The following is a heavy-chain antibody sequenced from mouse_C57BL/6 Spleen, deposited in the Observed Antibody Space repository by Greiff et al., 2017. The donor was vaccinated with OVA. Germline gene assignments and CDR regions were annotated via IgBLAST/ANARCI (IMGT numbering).Heavy chain of an antibody. CDR2: IDPSDSYT. D-gene: IGHD2-1*01. V-gene: IGHV1-59*01. Sequence: QVQLQQPGAELVRPGTSVKLSCKASGYTFTSYWMHWVKQRPGQGLEWIGVIDPSDSYTNYNQKFKGKATLTVDTSSSTAYMQLSSLTSDDSAVYYCARFYYGNYDYWGQGTTLTVSS. J-gene: IGHJ2*01. CDR1: GYTFTSYW. CDR3: ARFYYGNYDY.